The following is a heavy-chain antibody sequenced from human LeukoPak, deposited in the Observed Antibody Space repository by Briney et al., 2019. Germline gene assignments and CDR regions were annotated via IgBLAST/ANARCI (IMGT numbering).Heavy chain of an antibody. J-gene: IGHJ4*02. CDR1: GYTFTAYY. CDR2: INCNNGGT. D-gene: IGHD2-15*01. CDR3: ARESLPGTKGLDY. V-gene: IGHV1-2*02. Sequence: GASVRVSCKASGYTFTAYYMHWVRQAPGQGLEWMGWINCNNGGTGYAQSYQGRVTLTRDTSTSAAYMELSSLRSDDTAVYYCARESLPGTKGLDYWGQGTLVTVSS.